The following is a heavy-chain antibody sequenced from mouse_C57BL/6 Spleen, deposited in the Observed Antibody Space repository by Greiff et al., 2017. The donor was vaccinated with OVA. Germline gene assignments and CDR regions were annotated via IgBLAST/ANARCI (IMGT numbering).Heavy chain of an antibody. V-gene: IGHV5-17*01. J-gene: IGHJ2*01. D-gene: IGHD1-1*01. CDR1: GFTFSDYG. CDR2: ISSGSSTI. Sequence: QGVESGGGLVKPGGSLKLSCAASGFTFSDYGMHWVRQAPEKGLEWVAYISSGSSTIYYADTVKGRFTISRDNAKNTLFLQMTSLRSEDTAMYYCARERDYYGSSYFDYWGQGTTLTVSS. CDR3: ARERDYYGSSYFDY.